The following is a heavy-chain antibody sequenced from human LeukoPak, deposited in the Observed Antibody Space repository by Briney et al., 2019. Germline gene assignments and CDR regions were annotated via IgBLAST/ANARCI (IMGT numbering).Heavy chain of an antibody. J-gene: IGHJ4*02. Sequence: GGSLRLSCAASGFTFSSYGMHWVRQAPGKGLEWVAFIRYDGSNKYYADSVKGRFTISRDNSKNTLYLQMNSLRAEDTAVYYCAKNYDSSGYYWIGYFDYWGQGTLVTVSS. D-gene: IGHD3-22*01. V-gene: IGHV3-30*02. CDR1: GFTFSSYG. CDR3: AKNYDSSGYYWIGYFDY. CDR2: IRYDGSNK.